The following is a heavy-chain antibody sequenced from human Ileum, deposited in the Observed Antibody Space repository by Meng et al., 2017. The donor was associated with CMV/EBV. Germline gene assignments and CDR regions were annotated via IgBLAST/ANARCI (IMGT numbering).Heavy chain of an antibody. CDR3: AGHPSDYYYNWFDP. J-gene: IGHJ5*02. V-gene: IGHV4-39*01. CDR1: GVSISSNGYS. Sequence: SETLSLTCTVSGVSISSNGYSWGWLRQPPGKGLELIGNISDSGSPYYNPSLKGRVSISVDTSKNQFFLKLGPVTAADTAVYSCAGHPSDYYYNWFDPWGQGTLVTVSS. CDR2: ISDSGSP. D-gene: IGHD3-22*01.